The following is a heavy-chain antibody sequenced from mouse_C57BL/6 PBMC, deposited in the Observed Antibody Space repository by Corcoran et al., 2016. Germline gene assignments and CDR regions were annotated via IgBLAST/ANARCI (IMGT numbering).Heavy chain of an antibody. V-gene: IGHV1-19*01. CDR2: INPYNGGT. D-gene: IGHD2-3*01. Sequence: EVQLQQSGPVLVKPGASVKMSCTASGYTFTDYYMNWVKQSHGKSLEWIGVINPYNGGTSYNQKFKGKATLTVDKSSSTAYMELNSLTSEDSAVYYCARYLPIYDGDYGYAMDYWGQGTSVTVSS. J-gene: IGHJ4*01. CDR1: GYTFTDYY. CDR3: ARYLPIYDGDYGYAMDY.